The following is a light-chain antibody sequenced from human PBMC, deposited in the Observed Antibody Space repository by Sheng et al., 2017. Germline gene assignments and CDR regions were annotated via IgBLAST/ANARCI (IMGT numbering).Light chain of an antibody. V-gene: IGLV2-8*01. J-gene: IGLJ3*02. CDR1: SSDVGGYNY. CDR3: SSYAGGVSWV. CDR2: DVN. Sequence: QSALTQPPSASGSPGQSVTISCSGTSSDVGGYNYVSWYQLHPGKAPKLMIYDVNRRPSGVPDRFSGSKSGNTASLTVSGLLAEDEADYFCSSYAGGVSWVFGGGTKLTV.